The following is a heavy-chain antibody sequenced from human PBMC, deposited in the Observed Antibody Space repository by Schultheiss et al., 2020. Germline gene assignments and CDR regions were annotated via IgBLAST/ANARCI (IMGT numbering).Heavy chain of an antibody. CDR1: GYTFTSYY. CDR3: ARGSSKYYYYYMDV. V-gene: IGHV1-69*13. D-gene: IGHD2-2*01. Sequence: SVKVSCKASGYTFTSYYMHWVRQAPGQGLEWMGGIIPIFGTANYAQKFQGRVTITADESTSTAYMELSRLRSDDTAVYYCARGSSKYYYYYMDVWGKGTTGTV. CDR2: IIPIFGTA. J-gene: IGHJ6*03.